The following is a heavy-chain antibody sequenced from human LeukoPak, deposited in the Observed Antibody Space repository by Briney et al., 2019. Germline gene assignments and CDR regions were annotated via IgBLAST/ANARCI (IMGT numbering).Heavy chain of an antibody. D-gene: IGHD3-22*01. Sequence: GGSLRLSCAASGFTFSTYWMHWVRQAPGKGLVWVSRIKSDGSTNYADSVKGRFTISRDNAKNSLYLQMNSLRAEDTAVYYCARDSSGYYHFDYWGQGTLVTVSS. V-gene: IGHV3-74*01. CDR3: ARDSSGYYHFDY. CDR2: IKSDGST. J-gene: IGHJ4*02. CDR1: GFTFSTYW.